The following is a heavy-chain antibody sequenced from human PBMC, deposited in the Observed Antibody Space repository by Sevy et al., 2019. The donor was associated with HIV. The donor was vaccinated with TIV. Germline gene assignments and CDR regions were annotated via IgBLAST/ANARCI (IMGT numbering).Heavy chain of an antibody. V-gene: IGHV3-23*01. CDR1: EFIFSSHA. J-gene: IGHJ3*02. Sequence: GGSLRLSCVASEFIFSSHAVSWVRQAPWKGLEWVSAISGDRENTHYADSVRGRFTISRDNFKNTLYLQMNSLRAEDTALYYCARDGRGISAFDIWGPGTMVTVSS. CDR3: ARDGRGISAFDI. D-gene: IGHD3-3*02. CDR2: ISGDRENT.